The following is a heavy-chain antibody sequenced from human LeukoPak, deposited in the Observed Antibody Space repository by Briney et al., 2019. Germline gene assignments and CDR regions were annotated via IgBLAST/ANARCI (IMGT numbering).Heavy chain of an antibody. CDR1: GFAFSSFA. CDR3: TKELHVAVAVADYYYFYMDV. Sequence: GGSLRLSCAASGFAFSSFAMGWVRQSPGKGLEWLSTINGGGNTTFYADSVKGRFTISRGNSKNTLYLHMDSLRPDDTAIYYCTKELHVAVAVADYYYFYMDVWGRGTAVTVSS. CDR2: INGGGNTT. V-gene: IGHV3-23*01. D-gene: IGHD6-19*01. J-gene: IGHJ6*03.